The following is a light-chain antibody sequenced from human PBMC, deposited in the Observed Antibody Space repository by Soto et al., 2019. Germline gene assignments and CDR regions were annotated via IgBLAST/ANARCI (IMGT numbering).Light chain of an antibody. CDR1: NIGSQS. J-gene: IGLJ1*01. CDR2: YDT. CDR3: HVWDSSSDHYV. Sequence: SYELTQPPSVSVAPGKTARITCGGSNIGSQSVHWYQQKSGQAPVLVIYYDTNRPSGIPERFSGSNSGNTATLTISRVEAGDEADYYCHVWDSSSDHYVFGTGTKVTVL. V-gene: IGLV3-21*04.